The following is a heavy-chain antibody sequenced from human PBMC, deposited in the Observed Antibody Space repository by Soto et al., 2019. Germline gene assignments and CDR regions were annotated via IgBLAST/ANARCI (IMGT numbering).Heavy chain of an antibody. J-gene: IGHJ4*02. CDR3: GTHCGSNCHFAY. CDR1: GFTFSSYA. Sequence: EVQLLESGGDLVQPGGSLRLSCAASGFTFSSYAMSWVRQAPGKGLEWVSAISGSGGNTYYADSVKGRFTFSRDNSKNTLYLQMNSLRAEDTAVYYCGTHCGSNCHFAYWGQGTLVTVSS. D-gene: IGHD2-21*02. V-gene: IGHV3-23*01. CDR2: ISGSGGNT.